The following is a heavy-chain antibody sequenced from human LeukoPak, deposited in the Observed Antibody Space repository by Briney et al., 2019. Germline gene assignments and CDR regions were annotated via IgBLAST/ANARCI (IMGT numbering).Heavy chain of an antibody. CDR1: GFTISTYW. D-gene: IGHD1-26*01. Sequence: PGGSLRLSCEASGFTISTYWMHWVRQAPGKGLVWVSAISGSGGSTYYADSVKGRFTISRDNSKNTLYLQMNSLRAEDTAVYYCAKDVFSGSYYPSRAFDYWGQGTLVTVSS. J-gene: IGHJ4*02. CDR2: ISGSGGST. V-gene: IGHV3-23*01. CDR3: AKDVFSGSYYPSRAFDY.